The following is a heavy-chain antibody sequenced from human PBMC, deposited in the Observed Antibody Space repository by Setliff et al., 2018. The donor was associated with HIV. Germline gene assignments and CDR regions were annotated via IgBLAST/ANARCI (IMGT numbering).Heavy chain of an antibody. CDR3: ARDNRTGYSGGWPLDY. J-gene: IGHJ4*02. CDR1: GYQVTAYY. V-gene: IGHV1-2*02. CDR2: INPNTGDT. Sequence: GASVKVSCKASGYQVTAYYMHWVRQAPGQGLEWLGWINPNTGDTQYAQKFQGRVTVTRDSPIRTAYLEVNRLRSDDTAIYYCARDNRTGYSGGWPLDYWGQGTLVTVSS. D-gene: IGHD2-15*01.